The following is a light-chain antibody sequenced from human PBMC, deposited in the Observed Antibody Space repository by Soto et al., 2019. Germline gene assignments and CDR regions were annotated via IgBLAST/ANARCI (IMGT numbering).Light chain of an antibody. CDR3: PQRYSIPIT. CDR1: QSISSY. CDR2: AAS. J-gene: IGKJ5*01. Sequence: DIQMTQSPSSLSASVGDRVTITCRASQSISSYLNWYQQKPGKAPKLLMYAASSLQSGVPSRFSGSGSGTDLTITIRSLQPEDFATYYCPQRYSIPITFGQGTRLEI. V-gene: IGKV1-39*01.